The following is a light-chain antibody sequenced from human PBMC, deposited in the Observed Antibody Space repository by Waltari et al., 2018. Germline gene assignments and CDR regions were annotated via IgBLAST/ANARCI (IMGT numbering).Light chain of an antibody. CDR3: QHYVMLPVT. CDR2: GIV. Sequence: EIVLTQSPGTLSLSPGERATLSCRTSQSVSRALAWYQQNPGQAPRLLIYGIVNRATGIPDRFSGSGSGTDFSLTISRLEPEDFAVYYCQHYVMLPVTFGQGTRVEVK. J-gene: IGKJ1*01. CDR1: QSVSRA. V-gene: IGKV3-20*01.